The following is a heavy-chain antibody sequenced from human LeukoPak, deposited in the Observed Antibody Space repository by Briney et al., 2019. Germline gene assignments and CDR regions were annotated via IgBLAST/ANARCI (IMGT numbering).Heavy chain of an antibody. D-gene: IGHD6-13*01. J-gene: IGHJ4*02. CDR1: GGTFSSHA. Sequence: SVKVSCKASGGTFSSHAISWVRQAPGQGLEWMGGIVPIFGTANYAQKFQGRVTITADESTSTAYMELISLRSEDTAVYYCATADKFSNWYVFDYWGQGTLVTVSS. CDR2: IVPIFGTA. V-gene: IGHV1-69*13. CDR3: ATADKFSNWYVFDY.